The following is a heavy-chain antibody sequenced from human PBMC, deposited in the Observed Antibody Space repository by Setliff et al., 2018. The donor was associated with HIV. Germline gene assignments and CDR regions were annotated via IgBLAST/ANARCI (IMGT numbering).Heavy chain of an antibody. CDR2: IGGSGGST. J-gene: IGHJ4*02. D-gene: IGHD2-8*02. CDR1: GFSFSSYA. V-gene: IGHV3-23*01. CDR3: AKDRNWDPPYWFDY. Sequence: PGGSLRLSCAANGFSFSSYAMSWVRQAPGKGLEWVSGIGGSGGSTYYADSVKGRFTISRDYSKNMVYLEMNNLRDEDTAVYYCAKDRNWDPPYWFDYWGQGTLVTVSS.